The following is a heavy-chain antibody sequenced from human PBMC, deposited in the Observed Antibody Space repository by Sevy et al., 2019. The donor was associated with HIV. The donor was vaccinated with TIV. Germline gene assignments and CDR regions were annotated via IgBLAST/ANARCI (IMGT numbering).Heavy chain of an antibody. V-gene: IGHV5-51*01. CDR2: IYPGDSDT. J-gene: IGHJ4*02. Sequence: GESLKISCKGSGYSFTSYWIGWVRQMPGKGLEWMGIIYPGDSDTRYSPSFQGQVTISADKSISTAYLQWSSLKASDTAMYYCARRVRVLVVGADNGYYFDYWGQGTLVTVSS. CDR3: ARRVRVLVVGADNGYYFDY. D-gene: IGHD1-26*01. CDR1: GYSFTSYW.